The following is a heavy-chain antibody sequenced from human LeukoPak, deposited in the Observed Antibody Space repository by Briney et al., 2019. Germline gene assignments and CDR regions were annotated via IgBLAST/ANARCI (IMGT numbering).Heavy chain of an antibody. Sequence: GGSLRLSCAASGFTFSSYAMSWVRQAPGKGLEWVSAISGSGGSTYYADTVKGRFTISRDNSKNTLYLQMNSLRAEDTAAYYCAKPFNYYDSSGPFDYWGQGTLATVS. J-gene: IGHJ4*02. D-gene: IGHD3-22*01. CDR1: GFTFSSYA. CDR3: AKPFNYYDSSGPFDY. CDR2: ISGSGGST. V-gene: IGHV3-23*01.